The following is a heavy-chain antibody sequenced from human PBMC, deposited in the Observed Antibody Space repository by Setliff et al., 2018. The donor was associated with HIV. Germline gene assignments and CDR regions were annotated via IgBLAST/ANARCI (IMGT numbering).Heavy chain of an antibody. Sequence: ASVKVSCKASGYTFTRYYMHWVRQAPGQGLEWMGMISPSGISTSYAQKFQGRVTMTRDTSTSTAYMELSSLRSEDTAVYYCTTLVGANPWHDAFDIWGHGTMVTVSS. CDR2: ISPSGIST. CDR1: GYTFTRYY. J-gene: IGHJ3*02. CDR3: TTLVGANPWHDAFDI. V-gene: IGHV1-46*01. D-gene: IGHD1-26*01.